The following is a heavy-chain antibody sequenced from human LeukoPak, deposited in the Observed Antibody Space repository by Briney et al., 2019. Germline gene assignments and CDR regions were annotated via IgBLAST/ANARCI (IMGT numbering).Heavy chain of an antibody. Sequence: SETLSLTCTVSGGSISSGDYYWSWIRQPPGKGLEWIGYIYYSGSTYYNPSLKSRVTISVDTYKNQFSLKLSSVTAADTAVYYCARVVRGDYVWGSYRSDYWGQGTLVTVSS. V-gene: IGHV4-30-4*08. CDR3: ARVVRGDYVWGSYRSDY. CDR1: GGSISSGDYY. CDR2: IYYSGST. J-gene: IGHJ4*02. D-gene: IGHD3-16*02.